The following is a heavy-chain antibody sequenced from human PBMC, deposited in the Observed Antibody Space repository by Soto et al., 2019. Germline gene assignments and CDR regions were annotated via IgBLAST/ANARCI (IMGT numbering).Heavy chain of an antibody. V-gene: IGHV4-34*01. CDR1: GGSFSGYY. J-gene: IGHJ5*01. Sequence: SETLSLTCAVYGGSFSGYYWSWVRQSPGKGLEWIGEINHTGSPNYSPSLKSRVTISVDMSKNQFSLNLSSVTAADTAVYFCARGLQDVAVVVPGARMKKYSWFDSWGQGTLVTV. CDR3: ARGLQDVAVVVPGARMKKYSWFDS. CDR2: INHTGSP. D-gene: IGHD2-21*01.